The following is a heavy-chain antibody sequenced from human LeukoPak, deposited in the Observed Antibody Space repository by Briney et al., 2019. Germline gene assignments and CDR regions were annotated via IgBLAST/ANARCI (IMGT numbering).Heavy chain of an antibody. J-gene: IGHJ5*02. CDR1: GGSFSGYY. CDR2: INHSGST. D-gene: IGHD3-10*01. CDR3: AGHRNYGSGSYYRAWWFDP. Sequence: SETLSLTCAVYGGSFSGYYWSWIRQPPGKGLEWIGEINHSGSTNYNPSLRSRVTISVDTSKNQFSLKLSSVTAADTAVYYCAGHRNYGSGSYYRAWWFDPWGQGTLVTVSS. V-gene: IGHV4-34*01.